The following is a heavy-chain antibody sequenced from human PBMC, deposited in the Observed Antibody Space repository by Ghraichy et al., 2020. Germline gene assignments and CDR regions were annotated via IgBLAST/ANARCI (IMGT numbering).Heavy chain of an antibody. CDR3: AKNIEGLVAFSRYFDL. CDR1: GFTFADYA. Sequence: GGSLRLSCAASGFTFADYAMHWVRQVPGKGLEWVSGISFNNGSVAYADSVKGRFTISRDNAKNSLYLHMNSLRAEDTALYYCAKNIEGLVAFSRYFDLWGRGTRVTVSS. D-gene: IGHD2-15*01. V-gene: IGHV3-9*01. CDR2: ISFNNGSV. J-gene: IGHJ2*01.